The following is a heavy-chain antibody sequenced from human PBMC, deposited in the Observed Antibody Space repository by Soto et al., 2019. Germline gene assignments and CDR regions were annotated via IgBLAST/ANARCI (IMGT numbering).Heavy chain of an antibody. V-gene: IGHV3-49*03. D-gene: IGHD2-2*01. J-gene: IGHJ5*02. CDR1: VFTFGDYA. CDR3: TRSDIVVVPAADS. Sequence: LRLSCTASVFTFGDYAMSWFRQAPGKGLGWVGFIRSKAYGGTTEYAASVKGRFTISRDDSKSIAYLQMNSLKTEDTAVYYCTRSDIVVVPAADSWGQGTLVTVSS. CDR2: IRSKAYGGTT.